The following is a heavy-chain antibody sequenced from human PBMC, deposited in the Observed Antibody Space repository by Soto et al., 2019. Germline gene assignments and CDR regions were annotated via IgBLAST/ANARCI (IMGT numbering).Heavy chain of an antibody. CDR2: IYATGTT. CDR1: GGSFSGFY. CDR3: VRDGTKTLRDWFDP. Sequence: SETLSLTCTVYGGSFSGFYWSWIRKSAGKGLEWIGRIYATGTTDYNPSLKSRVMMSVDTSKKQFSLKLRSVTAADTAVYYCVRDGTKTLRDWFDPWGQGSSVTVSS. J-gene: IGHJ5*02. V-gene: IGHV4-4*07. D-gene: IGHD1-1*01.